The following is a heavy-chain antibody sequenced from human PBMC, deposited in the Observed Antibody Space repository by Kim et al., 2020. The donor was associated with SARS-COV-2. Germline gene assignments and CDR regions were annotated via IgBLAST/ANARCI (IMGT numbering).Heavy chain of an antibody. D-gene: IGHD3-3*01. CDR3: AKDDRVYYDFWSGYYVPNYGMDV. Sequence: GGSLRLSCAASGFTFSSYGMHWVRQAPGKGLEWVAVISYDGSNKYYADSVKGRFTISRDNSKNTLYLQMNSLRAEDTAVYYCAKDDRVYYDFWSGYYVPNYGMDVWGQGTTVTVSS. CDR1: GFTFSSYG. J-gene: IGHJ6*02. V-gene: IGHV3-30*18. CDR2: ISYDGSNK.